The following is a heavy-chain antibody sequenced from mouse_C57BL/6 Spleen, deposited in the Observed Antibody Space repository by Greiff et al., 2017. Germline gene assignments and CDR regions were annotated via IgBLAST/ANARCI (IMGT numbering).Heavy chain of an antibody. V-gene: IGHV1-80*01. CDR3: ARDYYGYDSYYFDY. J-gene: IGHJ2*01. CDR2: IYPGDGDT. D-gene: IGHD2-2*01. CDR1: GYAFSSYW. Sequence: VQLQQSGAELVKPGASVKISCKASGYAFSSYWMNWVKQRPGKGLEWIGQIYPGDGDTNYNGKFKGKATLTADKSSSTAYMQLSSLTSEDSAVYFCARDYYGYDSYYFDYWGQGTTLTVSS.